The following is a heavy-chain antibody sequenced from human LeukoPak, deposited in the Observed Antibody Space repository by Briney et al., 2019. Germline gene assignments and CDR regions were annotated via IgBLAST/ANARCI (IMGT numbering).Heavy chain of an antibody. V-gene: IGHV3-66*01. Sequence: GGSLRLSCAASEFFVSSNYMTWVRQAPGKGLEWVSLIYSGGSTYYADSVKGRFTISRDNSKNTLYLQMNSLRAEDTAVYYCAKGQRRHVDIVATTPFDYWGQGTLVTVSS. J-gene: IGHJ4*02. D-gene: IGHD5-12*01. CDR2: IYSGGST. CDR1: EFFVSSNY. CDR3: AKGQRRHVDIVATTPFDY.